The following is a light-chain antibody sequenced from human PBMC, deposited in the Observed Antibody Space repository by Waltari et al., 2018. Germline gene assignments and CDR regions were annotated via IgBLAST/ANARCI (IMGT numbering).Light chain of an antibody. CDR1: SSDVGGYNY. V-gene: IGLV2-14*01. CDR3: SSYTSGVPYV. Sequence: QSALTQPASVSGSPGQSITISCTGTSSDVGGYNYVSWYQQHPGKAPKLMIYEVSNRPSGFSNRFSGSKSGNTASLTISWLQAEDEADYYCSSYTSGVPYVFGTGTKVTVL. J-gene: IGLJ1*01. CDR2: EVS.